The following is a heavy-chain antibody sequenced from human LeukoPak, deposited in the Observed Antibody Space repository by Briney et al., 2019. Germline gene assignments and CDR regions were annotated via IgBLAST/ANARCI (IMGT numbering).Heavy chain of an antibody. D-gene: IGHD1-14*01. V-gene: IGHV3-23*01. Sequence: GGSLRLSCGASGFTFSTSAMSWVRQAPGKGLEWLSTFISGGNTYYADSVKGRCTISRDNSKNTLYLQMNSLRPEDTAVYYCARGTGDYWGQGTLVTVSS. CDR2: FISGGNT. J-gene: IGHJ4*02. CDR1: GFTFSTSA. CDR3: ARGTGDY.